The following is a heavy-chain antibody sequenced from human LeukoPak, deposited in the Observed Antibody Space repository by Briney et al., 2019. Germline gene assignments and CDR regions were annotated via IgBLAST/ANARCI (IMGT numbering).Heavy chain of an antibody. Sequence: GGSLRLSCAASGVTFSDYYMSWLRQAPGKGLEWVSYISSSGSTIYYADSVKGRFTISRDNAKNSLYLQMNSLRAEDTAVYYCARGERRSPFDYWGQGTLVTVSS. V-gene: IGHV3-11*01. CDR1: GVTFSDYY. D-gene: IGHD1-1*01. CDR3: ARGERRSPFDY. J-gene: IGHJ4*02. CDR2: ISSSGSTI.